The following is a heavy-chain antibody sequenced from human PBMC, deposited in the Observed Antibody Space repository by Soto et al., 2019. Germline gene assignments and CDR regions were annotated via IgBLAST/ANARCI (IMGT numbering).Heavy chain of an antibody. CDR2: INHSGST. Sequence: ETLSFTCAVYGGSFSGYYWSWIRQPPGKGLEWIGEINHSGSTNYNPSLKSRVTISVDTSKNQFSLKLSSVTAADTAVYYCARDRHFDYWGQGTLVTVSS. V-gene: IGHV4-34*01. CDR1: GGSFSGYY. J-gene: IGHJ4*02. CDR3: ARDRHFDY.